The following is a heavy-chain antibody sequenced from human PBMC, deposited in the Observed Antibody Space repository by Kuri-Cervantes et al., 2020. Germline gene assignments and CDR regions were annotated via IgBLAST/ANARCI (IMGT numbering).Heavy chain of an antibody. J-gene: IGHJ6*02. CDR3: ARVPTIPGMSSYYGMDV. CDR1: GFTFSSYG. D-gene: IGHD6-13*01. CDR2: ISYDGSNK. Sequence: LSLTCAASGFTFSSYGMHWVRQAPGKGLEWVAVISYDGSNKYYADSVKGRFTISRDNSKNTLYLQMNSLRAEDTAVYYCARVPTIPGMSSYYGMDVWGQGTTGTVSS. V-gene: IGHV3-30*03.